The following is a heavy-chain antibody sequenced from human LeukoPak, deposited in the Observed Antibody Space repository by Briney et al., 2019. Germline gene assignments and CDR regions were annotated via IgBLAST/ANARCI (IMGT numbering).Heavy chain of an antibody. CDR3: ARQTSGSYYN. CDR2: ISSSSSAM. D-gene: IGHD3-10*01. CDR1: GFTFSNYE. Sequence: GGSLRLSCAASGFTFSNYEMNWARQAPGKGLEWVSYISSSSSAMYYADSVKGRFTISRDNAKNSLYLQMNSLRDEDTAVYYCARQTSGSYYNWGQGTLVTVSS. J-gene: IGHJ4*02. V-gene: IGHV3-48*02.